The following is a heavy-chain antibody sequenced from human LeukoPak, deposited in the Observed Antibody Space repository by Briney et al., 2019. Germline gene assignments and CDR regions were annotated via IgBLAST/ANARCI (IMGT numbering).Heavy chain of an antibody. CDR2: ISYDGSNK. Sequence: GGSLRLSCAASGFTFSSYGMHWVRQAPGKGLEWVAVISYDGSNKYYADSVKGRLTISRDNSKNTLCLQMNSLRAEDTVVYYCAKVAYYYDSSAHFDYWGQGTLVTVSS. CDR3: AKVAYYYDSSAHFDY. V-gene: IGHV3-30*18. CDR1: GFTFSSYG. D-gene: IGHD3-22*01. J-gene: IGHJ4*02.